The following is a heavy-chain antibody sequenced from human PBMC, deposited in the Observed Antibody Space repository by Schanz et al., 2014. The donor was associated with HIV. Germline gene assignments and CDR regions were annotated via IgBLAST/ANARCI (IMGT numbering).Heavy chain of an antibody. V-gene: IGHV3-23*01. Sequence: EVQLLESGGGLVQPGGSLRLSCEASGFTFSNYAMSWVRQAPGKGLEWVSGISDTGVRTNYADSVKGRLTISRDNSENPLYLQMNSLRAEDTAVYYCAKSRGDSWPYGMDVWGQGTTVTVSS. CDR2: ISDTGVRT. CDR3: AKSRGDSWPYGMDV. D-gene: IGHD4-17*01. CDR1: GFTFSNYA. J-gene: IGHJ6*02.